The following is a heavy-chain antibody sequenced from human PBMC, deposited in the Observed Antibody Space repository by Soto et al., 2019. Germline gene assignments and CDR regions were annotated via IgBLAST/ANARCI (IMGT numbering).Heavy chain of an antibody. V-gene: IGHV1-69*01. CDR1: GGTFSSYA. CDR2: IIPIFGTA. J-gene: IGHJ4*02. Sequence: QVQLVQSGAEVKKPGSSVKVSCKASGGTFSSYAIRWVRQAPGQGLEWMGGIIPIFGTANYAQKFQGRVTITADESTSTAYMELSSLRSEDTAVYYCARGSSEYYYDSSGYYSGFDYWGQGTLVTVSS. D-gene: IGHD3-22*01. CDR3: ARGSSEYYYDSSGYYSGFDY.